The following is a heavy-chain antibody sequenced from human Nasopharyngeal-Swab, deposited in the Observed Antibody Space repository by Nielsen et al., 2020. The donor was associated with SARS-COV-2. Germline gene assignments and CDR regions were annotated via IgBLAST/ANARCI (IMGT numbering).Heavy chain of an antibody. CDR2: ISYDGSNK. Sequence: GESLKISCAASGFTFSRYTMHWVRQAPGKGLEWVAVISYDGSNKYYADSVKGRCTISRDISKNTLYLQMNSLRAEDTAVFYCASTPLDSSGYYYAFHYWGRGTLVTVSS. V-gene: IGHV3-30-3*01. CDR1: GFTFSRYT. CDR3: ASTPLDSSGYYYAFHY. J-gene: IGHJ4*02. D-gene: IGHD3-22*01.